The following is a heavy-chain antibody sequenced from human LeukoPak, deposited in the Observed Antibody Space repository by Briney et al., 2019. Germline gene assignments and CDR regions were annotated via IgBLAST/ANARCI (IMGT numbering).Heavy chain of an antibody. CDR3: ARWYYDSSGYNWFDH. J-gene: IGHJ5*02. CDR2: ISSSGSTI. Sequence: PGGSLRLSCAASGFTFSDYYMSWIRQAPGKGLEGVSYISSSGSTIYYADSVKGRFTISRDNAKNSLYLQMNSLRAEDTAVYYCARWYYDSSGYNWFDHWGQGTLVTVSS. V-gene: IGHV3-11*01. CDR1: GFTFSDYY. D-gene: IGHD3-22*01.